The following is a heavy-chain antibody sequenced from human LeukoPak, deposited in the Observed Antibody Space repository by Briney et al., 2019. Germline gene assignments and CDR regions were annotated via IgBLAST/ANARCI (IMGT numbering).Heavy chain of an antibody. Sequence: GGSLRLSCAASGFTFSDYWMTWVRQAPGKGLEWVANINQDGSEKYYVDSAKGRFTISRDNTKNSLYLQINSLRAEDTAVYYCARDGYYYDSSGYYYQVAISYAFDIWGQGTMVTVSS. V-gene: IGHV3-7*01. D-gene: IGHD3-22*01. CDR3: ARDGYYYDSSGYYYQVAISYAFDI. CDR2: INQDGSEK. CDR1: GFTFSDYW. J-gene: IGHJ3*02.